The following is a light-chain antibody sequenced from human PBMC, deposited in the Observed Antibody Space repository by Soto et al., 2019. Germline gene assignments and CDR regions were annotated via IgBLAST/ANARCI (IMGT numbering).Light chain of an antibody. CDR3: HQRQSWPRT. CDR2: DAS. Sequence: EILIAQSPATLCVSPGERATLSCRASQSVSSYLAWYQQKPGQAPRLLIYDASNRDTGIPARFSGRWSRTDFNLTISEVQTEDVALYYCHQRQSWPRTFGQGTQVDIK. V-gene: IGKV3-11*01. CDR1: QSVSSY. J-gene: IGKJ1*01.